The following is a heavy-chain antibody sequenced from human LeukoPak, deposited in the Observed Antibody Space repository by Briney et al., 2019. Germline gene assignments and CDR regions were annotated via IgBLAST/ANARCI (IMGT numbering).Heavy chain of an antibody. CDR2: MSYDGSNK. V-gene: IGHV3-30*18. D-gene: IGHD1-26*01. CDR3: AKDSHPSGSYDAEYFQH. Sequence: GGSLRPSCAASGFTFSSYGMHWVRQAPGKGLEWVAVMSYDGSNKYYADSVKGRFTISRDNSKNTLYLQMNSLRAEDTAVYYCAKDSHPSGSYDAEYFQHWGQGTLVTVSS. CDR1: GFTFSSYG. J-gene: IGHJ1*01.